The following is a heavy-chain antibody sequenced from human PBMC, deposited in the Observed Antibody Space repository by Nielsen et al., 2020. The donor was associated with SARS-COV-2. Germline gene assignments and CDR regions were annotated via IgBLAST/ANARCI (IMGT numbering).Heavy chain of an antibody. D-gene: IGHD3-22*01. CDR3: ARDSAPIDYYDSSGYHY. CDR1: GGSVSSGSYY. J-gene: IGHJ4*02. Sequence: SETLSLTCTVSGGSVSSGSYYWSWIRQPPGKGLEWIGYIYYSESTNYNPSLKSRVTISVDTSKNQFSLKLSSVTAADTAVYYCARDSAPIDYYDSSGYHYWGQGTLVTVS. CDR2: IYYSEST. V-gene: IGHV4-61*01.